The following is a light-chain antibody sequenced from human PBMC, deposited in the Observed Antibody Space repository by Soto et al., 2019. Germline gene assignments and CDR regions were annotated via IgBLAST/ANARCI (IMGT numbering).Light chain of an antibody. J-gene: IGLJ2*01. CDR3: SSYTAGLTVV. CDR2: EVS. CDR1: SSDVGGYNY. V-gene: IGLV2-14*01. Sequence: QSALTQPASVSGSPGQSITISFTGTSSDVGGYNYVSWYQQHPDKAPKLIIFEVSNRPSGVSNRFSGSKSGNTASLTISGLQAEEEADYHCSSYTAGLTVVFGGGTKLAVL.